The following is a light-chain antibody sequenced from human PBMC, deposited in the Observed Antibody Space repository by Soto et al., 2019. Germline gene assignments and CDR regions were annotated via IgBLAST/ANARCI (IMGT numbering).Light chain of an antibody. CDR2: DAS. CDR1: ESIRTW. Sequence: DIQMTHSPSTLAASIGDRVTITCRASESIRTWLAWYQHKPGKDPKFLIYDASSLESGVPSRFSGSVSGTEFTLTISNLQPDDFATYFCQQYNNYPRTFGQETKVDIK. CDR3: QQYNNYPRT. V-gene: IGKV1-5*01. J-gene: IGKJ1*01.